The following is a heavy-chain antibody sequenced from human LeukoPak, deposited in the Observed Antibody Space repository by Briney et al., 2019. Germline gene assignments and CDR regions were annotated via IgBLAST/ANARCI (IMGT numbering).Heavy chain of an antibody. J-gene: IGHJ4*02. Sequence: GGSLRLSCAASGFTFSSYAMHWVRQAPGKGLEWVAVISNDGSNKYYADSVKGRFTISRDNSKNTLYLQMNSLRAEDTAVYYCARGLGGFGEPYDYWGQGTLVTVSS. CDR1: GFTFSSYA. CDR3: ARGLGGFGEPYDY. CDR2: ISNDGSNK. D-gene: IGHD3-10*01. V-gene: IGHV3-30-3*01.